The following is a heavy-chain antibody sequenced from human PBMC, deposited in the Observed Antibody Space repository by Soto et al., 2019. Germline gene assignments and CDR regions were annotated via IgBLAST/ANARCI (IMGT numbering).Heavy chain of an antibody. CDR3: AKDWSYYDFWSVYFPPPDAFDI. J-gene: IGHJ3*02. CDR2: ISGSGGST. CDR1: VFTFSSYA. V-gene: IGHV3-23*01. Sequence: GGSLRLSCAASVFTFSSYAMSWVRQAPGKGLEWVSAISGSGGSTYYADSVKGRFTISRDNSKNTLYLQMNSLRAEDTAVYYCAKDWSYYDFWSVYFPPPDAFDIWGQGTMVTVSS. D-gene: IGHD3-3*01.